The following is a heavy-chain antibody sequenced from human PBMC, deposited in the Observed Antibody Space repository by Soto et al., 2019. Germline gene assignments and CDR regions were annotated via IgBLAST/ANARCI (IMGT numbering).Heavy chain of an antibody. J-gene: IGHJ5*02. D-gene: IGHD1-1*01. CDR1: GGTFSSYA. CDR3: ARDQSWHDLVWWFDP. V-gene: IGHV1-69*13. CDR2: IIPIFGTA. Sequence: SVKVSCKASGGTFSSYAISWVRQAPGQGLEWMGGIIPIFGTANYAQKFQGRVTITADESTSTVYMELNSLTSEDTAVYYCARDQSWHDLVWWFDPWGQGTLVTVSS.